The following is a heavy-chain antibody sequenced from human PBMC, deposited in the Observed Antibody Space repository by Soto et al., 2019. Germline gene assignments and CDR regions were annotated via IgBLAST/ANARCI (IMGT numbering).Heavy chain of an antibody. CDR1: GYSISSSNW. D-gene: IGHD1-26*01. J-gene: IGHJ4*02. V-gene: IGHV4-28*01. CDR2: IYYSGTT. CDR3: ARREIQGPIDY. Sequence: SETLSLTCAVSGYSISSSNWWGWIRQPPGKGLEWIGYIYYSGTTYYNPSLKSRVTMSVDTSKNQFSLKLTSVTAVDMAVYYCARREIQGPIDYWGQGTLVTVSS.